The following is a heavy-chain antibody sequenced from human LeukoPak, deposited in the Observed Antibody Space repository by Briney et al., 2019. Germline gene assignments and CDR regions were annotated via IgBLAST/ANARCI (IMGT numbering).Heavy chain of an antibody. D-gene: IGHD6-19*01. CDR2: INYRGST. J-gene: IGHJ3*02. CDR1: GGSISSSIHF. CDR3: ARQIAVAGEWAFDI. Sequence: PSETLSLTCTVSGGSISSSIHFWIWIRQPPGMGLEWIGSINYRGSTYYNPSLKSRVTISVDTSKNQFSLKLTSVTAADTALYYCARQIAVAGEWAFDIWGQGTMVTVSS. V-gene: IGHV4-39*01.